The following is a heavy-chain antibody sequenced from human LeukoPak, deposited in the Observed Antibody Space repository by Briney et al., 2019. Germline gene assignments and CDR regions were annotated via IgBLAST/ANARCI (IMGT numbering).Heavy chain of an antibody. J-gene: IGHJ6*02. CDR3: AMNFYCSGGSCYYAVWDV. Sequence: SETLSLTCAVYGGSFSGYYWSWIRQPPGKGLEWIGEINHSGSTNYNPSLKSRVTISVDTSKNQFSLKLSSVTAADTAVYYCAMNFYCSGGSCYYAVWDVWGQGTTVTVSS. D-gene: IGHD2-15*01. CDR2: INHSGST. CDR1: GGSFSGYY. V-gene: IGHV4-34*01.